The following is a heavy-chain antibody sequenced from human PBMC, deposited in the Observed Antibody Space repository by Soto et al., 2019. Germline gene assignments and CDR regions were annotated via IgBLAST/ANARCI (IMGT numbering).Heavy chain of an antibody. V-gene: IGHV3-33*01. CDR2: IWYDGSNK. CDR3: ARGSPTPRYYGSGSNYGMDV. J-gene: IGHJ6*02. D-gene: IGHD3-10*01. Sequence: GGSLRLSCAASRFTFSSYGMHWVRQAPGKGLEWVAVIWYDGSNKYYADSVKGRFTISRDNSKNTLYLQMNSLRAEDTAVYYCARGSPTPRYYGSGSNYGMDVWGQGTTVTVSS. CDR1: RFTFSSYG.